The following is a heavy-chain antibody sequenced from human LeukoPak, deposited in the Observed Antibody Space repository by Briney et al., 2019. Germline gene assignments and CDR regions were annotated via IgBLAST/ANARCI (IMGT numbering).Heavy chain of an antibody. V-gene: IGHV7-4-1*02. CDR3: AREYDSSGYYYLDY. CDR2: INTNTGNP. CDR1: GYTFTSYA. Sequence: ASVKVPCKASGYTFTSYAMNWVRQAPGQGLEWMGWINTNTGNPTYAQGFTGRFVFSLDTSVSTAYLQISSLKAEDTAVYYCAREYDSSGYYYLDYWGQGTLVTVSS. D-gene: IGHD3-22*01. J-gene: IGHJ4*02.